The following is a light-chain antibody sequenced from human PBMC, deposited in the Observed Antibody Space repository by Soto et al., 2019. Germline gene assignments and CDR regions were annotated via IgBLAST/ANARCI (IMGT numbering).Light chain of an antibody. CDR2: EVS. V-gene: IGLV2-23*02. Sequence: QSALTQPASVSGSPGQSITISCTGTSSDVGSYNLVSWYQQHPGKAPKLMIYEVSNRPSGVSNRFSGSKSGNTASLTISGLQAEDEADYYCCSYAGSSTLVFGTGTKLTVL. CDR3: CSYAGSSTLV. CDR1: SSDVGSYNL. J-gene: IGLJ1*01.